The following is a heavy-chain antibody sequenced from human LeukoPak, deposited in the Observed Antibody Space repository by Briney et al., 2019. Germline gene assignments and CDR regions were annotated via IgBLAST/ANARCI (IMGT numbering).Heavy chain of an antibody. Sequence: QPGRSLRLSCAASGFTFSSYGMHWVRQAPGNGLEWVAVIWYDGSNKYYADSVKGRFTISRDNSKNTLYLQMNSLRAEDTAVYYCAKGVFYDSSGYYYGGAAFDIWGQGTMVTVSS. CDR3: AKGVFYDSSGYYYGGAAFDI. CDR2: IWYDGSNK. D-gene: IGHD3-22*01. J-gene: IGHJ3*02. V-gene: IGHV3-33*06. CDR1: GFTFSSYG.